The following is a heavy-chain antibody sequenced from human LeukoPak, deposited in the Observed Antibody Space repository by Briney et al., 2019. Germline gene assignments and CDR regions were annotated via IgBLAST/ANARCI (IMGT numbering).Heavy chain of an antibody. CDR3: ARDSKWELLGDAFDI. CDR1: GGSFGGYY. J-gene: IGHJ3*02. Sequence: SETLSLTCAVYGGSFGGYYWSWIRQPPGKGLEWIGEINHSGSTNYNPSLKSRVTISVDTSKNQFSPKLSSVTAADTAVYYCARDSKWELLGDAFDIWGQGTMVTVSS. D-gene: IGHD1-26*01. CDR2: INHSGST. V-gene: IGHV4-34*01.